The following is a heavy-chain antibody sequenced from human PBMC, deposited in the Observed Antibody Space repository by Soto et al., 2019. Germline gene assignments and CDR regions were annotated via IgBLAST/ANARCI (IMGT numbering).Heavy chain of an antibody. CDR2: IWYDGSNK. CDR3: ARGNIVRAYFFDY. D-gene: IGHD1-26*01. CDR1: GFTFSSYG. J-gene: IGHJ4*02. Sequence: GGSLRLSCAASGFTFSSYGIHWVRQAPGKGLEWVGIIWYDGSNKYYADSVKGRFTISRDSSKNTVYLQMDSLRVEDTAVYYCARGNIVRAYFFDYWGQGALVTVSS. V-gene: IGHV3-33*01.